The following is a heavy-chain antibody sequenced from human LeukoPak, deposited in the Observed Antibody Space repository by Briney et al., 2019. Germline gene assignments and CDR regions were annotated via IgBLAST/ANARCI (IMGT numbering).Heavy chain of an antibody. CDR3: ARGYCSGGSCYLDP. V-gene: IGHV4-34*01. CDR1: GGSFSGYY. J-gene: IGHJ6*02. Sequence: SETLSLTCAVYGGSFSGYYWSWIRQPPGKGLEWMVEINHSGSTNYNPPLKSRVTISVDTSKNQFSLKLSSVTAADTVVYYCARGYCSGGSCYLDPWGQGTTVTVSS. D-gene: IGHD2-15*01. CDR2: INHSGST.